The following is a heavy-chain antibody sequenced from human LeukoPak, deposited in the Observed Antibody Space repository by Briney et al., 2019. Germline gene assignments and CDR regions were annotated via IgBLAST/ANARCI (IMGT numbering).Heavy chain of an antibody. Sequence: GGSLRLSCAASGFTFDDYAMHWVRQAPGKGLEWVSGISWNSGSIGYADSVKGRFTISRDNAKNSLYPQMNSLRAEDTALYYCAKTSRGYSYGSYYYYGMDVWGQGTTVTVSS. J-gene: IGHJ6*02. CDR1: GFTFDDYA. CDR2: ISWNSGSI. CDR3: AKTSRGYSYGSYYYYGMDV. V-gene: IGHV3-9*01. D-gene: IGHD5-18*01.